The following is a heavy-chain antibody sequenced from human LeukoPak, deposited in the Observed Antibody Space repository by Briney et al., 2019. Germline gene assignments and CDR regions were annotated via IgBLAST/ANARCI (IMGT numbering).Heavy chain of an antibody. J-gene: IGHJ4*02. D-gene: IGHD3-16*01. CDR2: ISYDGSNK. Sequence: GGSLRLSCAASGFTFSSYAMHWVRQAPGKGLEWVAVISYDGSNKYYADSVKGRFTISRDNSKNTLYLQMNSLRAEDTAVYYCARRDSRGVPVLDFDYWGQGTLVTVSS. CDR3: ARRDSRGVPVLDFDY. CDR1: GFTFSSYA. V-gene: IGHV3-30-3*01.